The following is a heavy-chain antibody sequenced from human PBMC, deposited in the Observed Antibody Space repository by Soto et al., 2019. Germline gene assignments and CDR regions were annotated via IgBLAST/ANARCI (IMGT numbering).Heavy chain of an antibody. CDR3: ASGLTVPGGWFNP. CDR2: ISGSATNI. CDR1: GFTFSRYT. D-gene: IGHD6-19*01. Sequence: EVHLAESGGGLVKPGGSLRLSCVASGFTFSRYTMNWVRQAPGKGLEWVSSISGSATNIYYADSVKGRFTISRDTAKNSMYLQMNSLRGEDTAVYYCASGLTVPGGWFNPWGQGTLVTVSS. V-gene: IGHV3-21*01. J-gene: IGHJ5*02.